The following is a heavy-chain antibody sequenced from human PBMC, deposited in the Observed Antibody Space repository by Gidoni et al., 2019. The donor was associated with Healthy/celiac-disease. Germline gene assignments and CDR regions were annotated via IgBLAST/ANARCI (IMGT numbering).Heavy chain of an antibody. CDR2: ISYDGSNK. CDR3: ATGAAAGYYFDY. D-gene: IGHD6-13*01. CDR1: GFTFGSYA. Sequence: QVQLVASGGGVVQPGRSLRLSCAASGFTFGSYAMHWVRQAPGKGLEWVAVISYDGSNKYYADSVKGRFTISRDNSKNTLYLQMNSLRAEDTAVYYCATGAAAGYYFDYWGQGTLVTVSS. J-gene: IGHJ4*02. V-gene: IGHV3-30-3*01.